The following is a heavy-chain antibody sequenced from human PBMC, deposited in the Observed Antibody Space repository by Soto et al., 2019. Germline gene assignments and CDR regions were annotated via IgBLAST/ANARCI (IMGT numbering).Heavy chain of an antibody. J-gene: IGHJ5*02. V-gene: IGHV4-31*03. CDR1: GGSISDGYY. D-gene: IGHD3-22*01. CDR3: ARRDRSGYSYWLDT. Sequence: PSETLSLTCTVSGGSISDGYYWSWIRLHPGKGLEWIGSISYSGSTSYNPSLKSRLTISVDRSKSQFSLNLSSVTAADTAVYYCARRDRSGYSYWLDTWGQGTLVTVS. CDR2: ISYSGST.